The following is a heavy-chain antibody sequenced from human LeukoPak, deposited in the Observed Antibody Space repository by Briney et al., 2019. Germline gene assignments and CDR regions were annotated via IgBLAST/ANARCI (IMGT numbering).Heavy chain of an antibody. V-gene: IGHV4-4*07. CDR3: ARSAYARYFDY. CDR1: GYSISSGYY. D-gene: IGHD4-17*01. Sequence: SEILSLTCAVSGYSISSGYYWSWIRPPAGKGLEWVGRVYTSGSTNYNPSLKSRVTMSVDTSKNQFSLKLSSVTAADTAVYYCARSAYARYFDYWGQGTLVTVSS. CDR2: VYTSGST. J-gene: IGHJ4*02.